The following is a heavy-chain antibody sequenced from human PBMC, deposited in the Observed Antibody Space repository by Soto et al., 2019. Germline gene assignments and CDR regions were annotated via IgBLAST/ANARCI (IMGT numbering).Heavy chain of an antibody. Sequence: EVQLLESGGDLVQPGGSLRLSCAASGFTLSSYAMTWVRQAPGKGLEWVSSISGSGGTTYYGDSVKGRFTVSRDNYKNTLYLQMDSLRAEDTAVYFCERGSAFRVAVTGTDWFDPWGQGTLVTVSS. CDR2: ISGSGGTT. CDR3: ERGSAFRVAVTGTDWFDP. J-gene: IGHJ5*02. D-gene: IGHD6-19*01. CDR1: GFTLSSYA. V-gene: IGHV3-23*01.